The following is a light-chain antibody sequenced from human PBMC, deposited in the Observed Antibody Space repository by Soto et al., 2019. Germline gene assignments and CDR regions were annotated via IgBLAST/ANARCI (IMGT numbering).Light chain of an antibody. Sequence: AIRMTQSPSSFSASIGDRVTITCRASQDISSSLGWYQQIPGRAPKLLISGASNLQSGVPSRFSGSGSGTDFTLTISSLQPEDFATYYCQQSYSTPHTFGQGTKLEIK. CDR3: QQSYSTPHT. V-gene: IGKV1-8*01. J-gene: IGKJ2*01. CDR2: GAS. CDR1: QDISSS.